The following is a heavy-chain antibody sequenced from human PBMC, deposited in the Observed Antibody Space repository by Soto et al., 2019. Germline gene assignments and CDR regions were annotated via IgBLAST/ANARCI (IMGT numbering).Heavy chain of an antibody. V-gene: IGHV3-23*01. J-gene: IGHJ4*02. D-gene: IGHD3-16*02. CDR2: ISGSGGST. Sequence: TGGSLRLSCAASGFTFSSYAMSWVRQAPGKGLEWVSAISGSGGSTYYADSVKGRFTISRDNSKNTLYLQMNSLRAEDTAVYYCAKVIYFLGELSLFDYYFDYWGQGTLVTVSS. CDR1: GFTFSSYA. CDR3: AKVIYFLGELSLFDYYFDY.